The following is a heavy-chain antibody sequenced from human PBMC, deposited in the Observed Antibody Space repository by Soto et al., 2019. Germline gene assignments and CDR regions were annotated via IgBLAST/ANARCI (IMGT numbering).Heavy chain of an antibody. D-gene: IGHD3-16*01. V-gene: IGHV4-61*01. CDR2: VYHTGRT. J-gene: IGHJ5*02. CDR3: ARGGGVPALGDP. CDR1: GGSFKSGSYS. Sequence: SETLSLTCTVSGGSFKSGSYSWSWIRQPPGKGLEWIGYVYHTGRTSYNPSLKSRVSISMDTSKNQVSLKLTSVTAADTAVYYCARGGGVPALGDPWGQGTLVTVSS.